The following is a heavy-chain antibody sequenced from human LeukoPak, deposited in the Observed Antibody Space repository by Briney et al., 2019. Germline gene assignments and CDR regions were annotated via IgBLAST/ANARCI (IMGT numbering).Heavy chain of an antibody. D-gene: IGHD3-9*01. CDR2: TKNKAHSYTT. CDR1: GFTFSDHY. Sequence: GGSLRLSCAASGFTFSDHYMDWARQAPRKAPDCIGQTKNKAHSYTTEYAACVKRRFSISRDDSKNSLYLQMNSLKTEDTAVYYCASWLSGYPYWGQGPLVTVSS. V-gene: IGHV3-72*01. J-gene: IGHJ4*02. CDR3: ASWLSGYPY.